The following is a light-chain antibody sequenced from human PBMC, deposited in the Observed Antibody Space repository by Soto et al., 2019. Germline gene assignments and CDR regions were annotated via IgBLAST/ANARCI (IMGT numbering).Light chain of an antibody. CDR1: SGDVGGYDY. V-gene: IGLV2-8*02. CDR2: EVT. Sequence: QSVLTQPPSASRSPGQSVTISCTGTSGDVGGYDYVSWYQQHPGKAPKLMIYEVTKRPLGVPDRFSGSKSGNTASLTVSGLQAEDEADYYCSSYAGSDNPYVFGTGTKLTVL. J-gene: IGLJ1*01. CDR3: SSYAGSDNPYV.